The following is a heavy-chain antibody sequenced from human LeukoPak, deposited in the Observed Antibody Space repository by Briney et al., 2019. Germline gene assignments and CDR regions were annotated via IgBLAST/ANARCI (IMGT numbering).Heavy chain of an antibody. CDR1: GGSISSSSYY. D-gene: IGHD3-22*01. J-gene: IGHJ4*02. Sequence: NPSETLSLTCTVSGGSISSSSYYWGWIRQPPGKGLEWIGSIYYSGSTYYNPSLKSRVTISVDTSKNQFSLKLNSVTAADAAMYYCATSIRHYHDTNAYSTLIFDNWGQGNLVTVSS. CDR3: ATSIRHYHDTNAYSTLIFDN. V-gene: IGHV4-39*07. CDR2: IYYSGST.